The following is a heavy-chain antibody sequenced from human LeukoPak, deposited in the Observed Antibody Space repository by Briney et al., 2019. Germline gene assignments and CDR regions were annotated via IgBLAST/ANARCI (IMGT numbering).Heavy chain of an antibody. CDR1: GGSISSYY. CDR2: IYYSGST. V-gene: IGHV4-59*08. D-gene: IGHD3-22*01. Sequence: SETLSLTCTVSGGSISSYYWSWIRQPPGKGLEWIGYIYYSGSTNYNPSLKSRVTISVDTSKNQFSLKLSSVTAADTAVYYCARHSPYYYDSSGYSPNWFDPWGQGTLVTVSS. J-gene: IGHJ5*02. CDR3: ARHSPYYYDSSGYSPNWFDP.